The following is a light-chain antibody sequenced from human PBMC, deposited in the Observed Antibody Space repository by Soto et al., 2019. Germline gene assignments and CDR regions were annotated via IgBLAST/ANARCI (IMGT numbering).Light chain of an antibody. CDR2: EVS. CDR3: TSFTTTNIWV. J-gene: IGLJ3*02. V-gene: IGLV2-14*01. CDR1: SNDIGIYNY. Sequence: QPVLTQPASVSGSPGQSITISCTGTSNDIGIYNYVSWYQQHPGKAPKLVICEVSNRPSGVSSRFSGSKSGNTASLTISGLRAEDEADYYCTSFTTTNIWVFGGGTKLTVL.